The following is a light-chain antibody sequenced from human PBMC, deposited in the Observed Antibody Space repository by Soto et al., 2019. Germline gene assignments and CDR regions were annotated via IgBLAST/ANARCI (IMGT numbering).Light chain of an antibody. CDR3: QQSYSTPQYT. CDR1: QSISSY. CDR2: AAT. Sequence: DIQMTQSPSSLSASVGDRVTITCRASQSISSYLNWYQQKPGKAPKLLIYAATSLQSGVPSRFSGRGSGTDFTLPISSLQPEDFATYYCQQSYSTPQYTFGQGTKLEIK. J-gene: IGKJ2*01. V-gene: IGKV1-39*01.